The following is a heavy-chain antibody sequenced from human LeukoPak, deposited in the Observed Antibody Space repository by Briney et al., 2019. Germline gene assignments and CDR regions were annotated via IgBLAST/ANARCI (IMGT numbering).Heavy chain of an antibody. CDR2: INHSGST. J-gene: IGHJ6*03. Sequence: SETLSLTCAVYGGSFSGYYWSWIRQPPGKGLEWIGEINHSGSTNYNPSLKSRVTISVDTSKNQFSLKLSSVTAADTAVYYCARWYYDFWSGYYRPGYYSMDVWGKGTTVTVSS. D-gene: IGHD3-3*01. V-gene: IGHV4-34*01. CDR1: GGSFSGYY. CDR3: ARWYYDFWSGYYRPGYYSMDV.